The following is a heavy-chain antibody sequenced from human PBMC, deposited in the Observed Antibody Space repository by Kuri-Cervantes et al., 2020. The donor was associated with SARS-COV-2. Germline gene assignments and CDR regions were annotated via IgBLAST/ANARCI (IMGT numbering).Heavy chain of an antibody. D-gene: IGHD3-10*01. CDR2: LNPSGGSR. CDR1: GYTFTGYY. V-gene: IGHV1-46*01. Sequence: ASVKVSCKGTGYTFTGYYMHWVRQAPGQGLEWMGMLNPSGGSRINTQKFQGRLTMTRDTPTSTVYMELSSLRSDDTAVYYCAREYYYGSGRYYGAFDHWGQGTPVTVSS. CDR3: AREYYYGSGRYYGAFDH. J-gene: IGHJ4*02.